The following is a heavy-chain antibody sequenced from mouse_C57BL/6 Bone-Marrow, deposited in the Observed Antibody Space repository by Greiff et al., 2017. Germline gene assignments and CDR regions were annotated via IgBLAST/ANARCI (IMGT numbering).Heavy chain of an antibody. CDR3: ARYGFAWFAY. D-gene: IGHD2-2*01. Sequence: QVQLKQPGAELVKPGASVKMSCKASGYTFTSYWITWVKQRPGQGLEWIGDIYPGSGSTNYNEKFKRKATLTVDTSSSTAYMPLSSLTSEDSAVYYCARYGFAWFAYWGQGTLVTVSA. CDR2: IYPGSGST. J-gene: IGHJ3*01. V-gene: IGHV1-55*01. CDR1: GYTFTSYW.